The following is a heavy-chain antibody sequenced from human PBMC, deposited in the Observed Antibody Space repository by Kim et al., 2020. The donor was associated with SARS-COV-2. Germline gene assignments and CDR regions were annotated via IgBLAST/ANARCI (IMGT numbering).Heavy chain of an antibody. Sequence: GGSLRLSCAASGFTFSSYWMSWVRQAPGKGLEWVANIKQDGSEKYYVDSVKGRFTISRDNAKNSLYLQMNSLRAEDTAVYYCARDPPKIGELLMPYYYGMDVWGQGTTVTVSS. CDR2: IKQDGSEK. J-gene: IGHJ6*02. CDR3: ARDPPKIGELLMPYYYGMDV. V-gene: IGHV3-7*01. D-gene: IGHD3-10*01. CDR1: GFTFSSYW.